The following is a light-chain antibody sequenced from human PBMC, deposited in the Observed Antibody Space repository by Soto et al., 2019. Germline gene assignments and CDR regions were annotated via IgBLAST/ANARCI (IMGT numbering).Light chain of an antibody. CDR1: SSDVGGYNF. Sequence: QSVLTQPPSASGSPGQSVTISCTGTSSDVGGYNFVSWYQHRPGKAPKLIIYEVNKRPSGVPNRFSGSKSGNTASLTVSGLQAVDEADYYCNSYAGTVIYVFGTGTNLTVL. J-gene: IGLJ1*01. CDR3: NSYAGTVIYV. V-gene: IGLV2-8*01. CDR2: EVN.